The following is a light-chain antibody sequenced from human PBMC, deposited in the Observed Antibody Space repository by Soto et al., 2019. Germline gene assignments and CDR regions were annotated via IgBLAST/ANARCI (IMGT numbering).Light chain of an antibody. V-gene: IGLV1-44*01. Sequence: QSVLTQPPSASGTPGQRVTLSCSGSSSNIGRNTVNWYQQLPGTAPKLLIYSNNQRPSGVPDRFSGSKSGTSASLAISGLQSEDEADYYCAAWDDSLNGYVFGTGTKLTVL. CDR1: SSNIGRNT. CDR2: SNN. CDR3: AAWDDSLNGYV. J-gene: IGLJ1*01.